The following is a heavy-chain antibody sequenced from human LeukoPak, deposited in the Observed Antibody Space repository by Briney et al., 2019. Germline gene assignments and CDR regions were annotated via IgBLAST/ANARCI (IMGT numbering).Heavy chain of an antibody. V-gene: IGHV4-39*01. CDR3: AGFTVGTTCNY. J-gene: IGHJ4*02. D-gene: IGHD1/OR15-1a*01. Sequence: SETLSLTCTVSGASISNSRYYWGWIRQPPGKGLEWVASIFYSRGTDFNPSLKSRVTISVDTSKDQFFLNPNSVTAADTAVYYCAGFTVGTTCNYWGQGTLVTVSS. CDR2: IFYSRGT. CDR1: GASISNSRYY.